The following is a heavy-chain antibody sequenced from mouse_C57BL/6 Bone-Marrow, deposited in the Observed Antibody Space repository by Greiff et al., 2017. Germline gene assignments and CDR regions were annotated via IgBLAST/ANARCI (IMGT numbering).Heavy chain of an antibody. D-gene: IGHD1-1*01. CDR3: ARFTTVVPYYFDC. Sequence: EVKLQESGAELVKPGASVKLSCTASGFNIKDYYMHWVKQRTEQGLEWIGRIDPEDGETNYAPKFQGKATITADTSSNTAYLQLSSLTSEDTAVYYCARFTTVVPYYFDCWGQGTTLTVSS. V-gene: IGHV14-2*01. J-gene: IGHJ2*01. CDR1: GFNIKDYY. CDR2: IDPEDGET.